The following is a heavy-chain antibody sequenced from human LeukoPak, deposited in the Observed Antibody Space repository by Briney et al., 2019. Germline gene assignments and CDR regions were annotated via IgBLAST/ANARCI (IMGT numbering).Heavy chain of an antibody. Sequence: GGSLRLSCAASGFTFSSYGMHWVRQAPGKGLEWVAVISYDGSNKYYADSVKGRFTISRDNSKNTLYLQMNSLRAEDTAVYYCAREASIVVRCSDYWGQGTLVTVSS. V-gene: IGHV3-30*03. D-gene: IGHD6-6*01. CDR2: ISYDGSNK. CDR3: AREASIVVRCSDY. J-gene: IGHJ4*02. CDR1: GFTFSSYG.